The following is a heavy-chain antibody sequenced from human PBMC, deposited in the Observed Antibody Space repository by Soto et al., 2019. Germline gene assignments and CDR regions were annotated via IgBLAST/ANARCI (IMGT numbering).Heavy chain of an antibody. CDR1: GFTFSSYA. Sequence: EVQLLESGGGLVQPGGSLRLSCAASGFTFSSYAMSWVRQAPGKGLEWVSAISGSGGSPYYADSVKGRFTISRDNSKNTLYLQMNSLRAEDTAVYYCAKEYCTNGVCYRHYYYYYMDVWGKGTTVTVSS. CDR3: AKEYCTNGVCYRHYYYYYMDV. CDR2: ISGSGGSP. D-gene: IGHD2-8*01. V-gene: IGHV3-23*01. J-gene: IGHJ6*03.